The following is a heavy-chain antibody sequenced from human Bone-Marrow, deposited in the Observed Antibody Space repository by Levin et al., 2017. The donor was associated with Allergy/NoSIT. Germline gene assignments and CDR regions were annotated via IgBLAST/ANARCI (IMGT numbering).Heavy chain of an antibody. D-gene: IGHD1-1*01. Sequence: SGPTLVKPTQTLTLTCTFSGFSLSSYGVGVGWVRQPPGKALEWLAVIYWDDDKRYSPSLRSRLTITKDTSRDQVVLTMTNMETVDSGTYYCAQRGSWAGNNWDTGYLDYWGQGTLVTVSS. J-gene: IGHJ4*02. CDR1: GFSLSSYGVG. V-gene: IGHV2-5*02. CDR2: IYWDDDK. CDR3: AQRGSWAGNNWDTGYLDY.